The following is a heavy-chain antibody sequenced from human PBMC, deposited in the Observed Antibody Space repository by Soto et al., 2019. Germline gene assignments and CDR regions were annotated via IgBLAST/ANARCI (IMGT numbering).Heavy chain of an antibody. CDR1: GFTCNSYW. CDR3: TRDESWLPRHDPFDM. V-gene: IGHV3-74*01. J-gene: IGHJ3*02. D-gene: IGHD5-12*01. Sequence: EVQLVESGGGLVQPGGSLRLSCAASGFTCNSYWMHWVRPAPGKGLVWVSRINCDGSSADYADSVNGRFTVSRDNDKNTQYLQMNSLRAEDPAVYVCTRDESWLPRHDPFDMWGQGTVVPVSS. CDR2: INCDGSSA.